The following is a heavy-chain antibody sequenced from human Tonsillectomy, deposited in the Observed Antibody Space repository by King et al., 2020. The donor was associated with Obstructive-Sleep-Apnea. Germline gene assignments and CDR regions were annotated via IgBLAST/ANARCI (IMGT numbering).Heavy chain of an antibody. Sequence: QLVQSGGVVVQPGGSLRLSCAASGFTFDDYAMHWVRQAPGKGLEWVSLISWDGGSTYYADSVKGRFTISRDNSKNSLYLQMNSLRAEDTALYYCATSSGAAAGTESFDYWGQGPLVTVSS. J-gene: IGHJ4*02. CDR3: ATSSGAAAGTESFDY. V-gene: IGHV3-43D*03. D-gene: IGHD6-13*01. CDR2: ISWDGGST. CDR1: GFTFDDYA.